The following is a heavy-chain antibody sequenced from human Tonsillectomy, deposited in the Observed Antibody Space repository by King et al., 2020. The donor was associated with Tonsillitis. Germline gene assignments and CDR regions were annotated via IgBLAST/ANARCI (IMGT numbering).Heavy chain of an antibody. D-gene: IGHD4-11*01. V-gene: IGHV5-51*03. CDR2: ISPGDSDI. CDR1: GYSFINYW. CDR3: ARGRGATKVDVDYFDF. J-gene: IGHJ4*02. Sequence: MQLVQSGAEVKKPGESLKISCKGSGYSFINYWIGWVRQMPGKGLEWMGLISPGDSDIRYSPSFQGQVTISADKSINTANLQWNSLKASDTAIYYCARGRGATKVDVDYFDFWGQGTLVTVSS.